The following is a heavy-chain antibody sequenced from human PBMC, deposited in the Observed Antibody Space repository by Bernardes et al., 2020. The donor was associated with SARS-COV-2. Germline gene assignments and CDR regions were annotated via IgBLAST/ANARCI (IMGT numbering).Heavy chain of an antibody. CDR3: AKNPSYTSGWYRWFDP. J-gene: IGHJ5*02. CDR1: GARFTNNE. D-gene: IGHD6-19*01. Sequence: GWSLRLSCTFSGARFTNNEMNWVRQAPGKGLEWVSYISTSGRTTYYADSVKGRFTISRDNAENSLYLQMNSLGAEDTAVYYCAKNPSYTSGWYRWFDPWGQGTLVTVSS. V-gene: IGHV3-48*03. CDR2: ISTSGRTT.